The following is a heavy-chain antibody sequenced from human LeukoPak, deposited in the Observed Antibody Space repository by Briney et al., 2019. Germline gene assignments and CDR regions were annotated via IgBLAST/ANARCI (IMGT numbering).Heavy chain of an antibody. V-gene: IGHV3-23*01. D-gene: IGHD2-8*01. CDR3: AKGWSQFDY. J-gene: IGHJ4*02. CDR1: GFTFSSYG. Sequence: GASLRLSCEASGFTFSSYGMSWVRQAPGKGLEWVSVIGGGGATTYCADSVKGRFTISRDNSKNTLDLQMNSLRAEDTAVYYCAKGWSQFDYWGQGTPVTVSS. CDR2: IGGGGATT.